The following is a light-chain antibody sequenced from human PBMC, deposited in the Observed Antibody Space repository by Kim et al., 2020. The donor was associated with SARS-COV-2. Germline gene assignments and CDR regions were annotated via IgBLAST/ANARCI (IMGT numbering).Light chain of an antibody. Sequence: SPGDTATLSCRASQSISSNLAWYQQKPGQAPRLLIQNAATRATGIPARFRGSGFATEFTLTISSLQSEDFAVYYCQQYNDWPPTYTFGQGTNLEI. CDR1: QSISSN. CDR3: QQYNDWPPTYT. V-gene: IGKV3-15*01. J-gene: IGKJ2*01. CDR2: NAA.